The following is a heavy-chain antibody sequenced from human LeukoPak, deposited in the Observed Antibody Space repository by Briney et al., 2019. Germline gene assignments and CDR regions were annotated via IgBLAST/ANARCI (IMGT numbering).Heavy chain of an antibody. CDR1: GHSISSGYY. D-gene: IGHD3-3*01. V-gene: IGHV4-38-2*02. CDR2: IYHSGST. J-gene: IGHJ4*02. Sequence: SETLSLTCTVSGHSISSGYYWGWIRQPPGKGLEWIGSIYHSGSTYYNPSLKSRVTISVDTSKNQFSLKLSSVTAADTAVYYCARLPSADYDFWSGYRDYWGQGTLVTVSS. CDR3: ARLPSADYDFWSGYRDY.